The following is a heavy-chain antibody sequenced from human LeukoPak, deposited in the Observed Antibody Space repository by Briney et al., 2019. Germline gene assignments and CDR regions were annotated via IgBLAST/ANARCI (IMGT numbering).Heavy chain of an antibody. CDR1: GHTLTEIP. V-gene: IGHV1-24*01. D-gene: IGHD4/OR15-4a*01. CDR3: ARGLWYGAYS. Sequence: GASVKVSCKVSGHTLTEIPMHWVRQAPGKGLEWMGGFDPEDGETIYAQKFQGRVTMTEDTSTDTAYMELSSLRSEDTAVYYCARGLWYGAYSWGQGTLVTVSS. CDR2: FDPEDGET. J-gene: IGHJ4*02.